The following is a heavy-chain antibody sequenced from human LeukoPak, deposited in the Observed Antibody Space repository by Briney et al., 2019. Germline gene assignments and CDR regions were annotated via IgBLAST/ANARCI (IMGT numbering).Heavy chain of an antibody. V-gene: IGHV3-23*01. Sequence: GGSLSLSCAASGFTFSSYAMSWVRQAPGKGLEWVSTISTSGGSTYYADSAKGRFTISRDNSKNTLYLQMNSLRAEDTAVYYCAKFRYSRSTVTTMPFDYWGQGTLVTVSS. CDR3: AKFRYSRSTVTTMPFDY. J-gene: IGHJ4*02. CDR1: GFTFSSYA. CDR2: ISTSGGST. D-gene: IGHD4-17*01.